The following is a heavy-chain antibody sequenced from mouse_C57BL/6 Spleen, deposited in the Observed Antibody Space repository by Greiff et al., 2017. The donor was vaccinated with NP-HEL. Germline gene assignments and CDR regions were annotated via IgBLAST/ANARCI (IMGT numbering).Heavy chain of an antibody. J-gene: IGHJ2*01. V-gene: IGHV1-64*01. D-gene: IGHD1-1*01. CDR3: ARELYYYGSSYRDYFDD. Sequence: QVQLQQPGAELVKPGASVKLSCKASGYTFTSYWMHWVKQRPGQGLEWIGMIHPNSGSTNYNEKFKSQATLTVDKSSSTAYMQLSSLTSEDSAVYYCARELYYYGSSYRDYFDDWGQGTTLTVSS. CDR2: IHPNSGST. CDR1: GYTFTSYW.